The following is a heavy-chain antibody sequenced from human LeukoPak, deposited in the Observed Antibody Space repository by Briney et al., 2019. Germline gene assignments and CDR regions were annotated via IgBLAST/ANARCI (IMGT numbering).Heavy chain of an antibody. CDR1: GFIFSNYW. J-gene: IGHJ6*03. CDR2: INSDGRST. V-gene: IGHV3-74*01. Sequence: GGSLRLSYVASGFIFSNYWMHWVRQAPGKGLVWVACINSDGRSTIFADSVKGRFTISRDNAKNTLYLQMNSLSGEDTAVYYCARVAGIGTYYYYMDVWGKGTTVTVSS. D-gene: IGHD6-19*01. CDR3: ARVAGIGTYYYYMDV.